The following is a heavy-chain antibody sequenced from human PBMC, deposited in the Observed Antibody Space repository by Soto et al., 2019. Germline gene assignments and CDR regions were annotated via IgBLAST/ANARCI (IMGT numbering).Heavy chain of an antibody. V-gene: IGHV4-34*01. CDR1: GGSFSGYY. CDR2: INHSGST. J-gene: IGHJ4*02. D-gene: IGHD3-3*01. CDR3: ARGGSVLRFLEWLKDY. Sequence: PSETLSLTCAVYGGSFSGYYWSWIRQPPGKGLEWIGEINHSGSTNYNPSLKSRVTISVDTSKNQFSLKLSSVTAADTAVYYCARGGSVLRFLEWLKDYWGQGTLVTVSS.